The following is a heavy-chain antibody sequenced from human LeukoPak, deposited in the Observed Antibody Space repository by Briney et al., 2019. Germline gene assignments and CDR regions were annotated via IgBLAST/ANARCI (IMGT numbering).Heavy chain of an antibody. CDR1: GFTFYDYA. Sequence: GRSLRLSCALSGFTFYDYAMHWVRHAPGESLGWGSGISWNGGSIGHADSVKGRFTICKDNAKNSLYLQMNSLRAEDTALYCCAKDIKQWLVGGWFDPWGQGTLVTVSS. CDR2: ISWNGGSI. CDR3: AKDIKQWLVGGWFDP. J-gene: IGHJ5*02. D-gene: IGHD6-19*01. V-gene: IGHV3-9*01.